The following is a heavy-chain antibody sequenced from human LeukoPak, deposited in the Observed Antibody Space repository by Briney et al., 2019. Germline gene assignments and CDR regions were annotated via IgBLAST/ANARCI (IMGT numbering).Heavy chain of an antibody. D-gene: IGHD6-19*01. V-gene: IGHV3-66*01. CDR2: IYSGGST. CDR1: GFTFSSYA. J-gene: IGHJ4*02. CDR3: ASLSSGWYYFDY. Sequence: GGSLRLSCAASGFTFSSYAMSWVRQAPGKGLEWVSVIYSGGSTYYADSVKGRFTISRDNSKNTLYLQMNSLRVEDTAVYYCASLSSGWYYFDYWGQGTLVTVSS.